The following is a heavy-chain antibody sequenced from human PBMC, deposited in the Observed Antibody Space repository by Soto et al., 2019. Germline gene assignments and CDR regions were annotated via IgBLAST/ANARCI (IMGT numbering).Heavy chain of an antibody. J-gene: IGHJ4*02. CDR2: IWSDGSSN. CDR1: GISFRNSG. V-gene: IGHV3-33*01. CDR3: ARDKGVTSLDY. Sequence: QVQLVQSEGGVVQPGRSLRLSCVMSGISFRNSGMHWVRQAPGKGLEWVAMIWSDGSSNFYADSVQGRLTISRDNSMDTLYLQMTRLTPEDTAIYYCARDKGVTSLDYWGQGTLVTVSS. D-gene: IGHD2-2*01.